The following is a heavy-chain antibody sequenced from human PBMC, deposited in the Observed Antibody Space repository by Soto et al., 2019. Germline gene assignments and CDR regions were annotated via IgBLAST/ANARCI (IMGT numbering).Heavy chain of an antibody. CDR3: ARGRRWEPHYFDY. CDR1: GDSVSTNSAT. D-gene: IGHD1-26*01. J-gene: IGHJ4*02. CDR2: TYYRSKWYN. V-gene: IGHV6-1*01. Sequence: SQTLSLTCAISGDSVSTNSATWDWIRQSPSRGLEWLGRTYYRSKWYNDYAVSVKGRITINPDTSNNQLSLHLNSVTPEDTAGYYCARGRRWEPHYFDYWGQGPLVTVS.